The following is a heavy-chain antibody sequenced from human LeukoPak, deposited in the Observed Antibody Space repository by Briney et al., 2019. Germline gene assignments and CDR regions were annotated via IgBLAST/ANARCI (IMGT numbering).Heavy chain of an antibody. CDR1: GFTFSSYW. CDR2: IKQDGSEK. CDR3: ARRCSGTSCHGFDY. D-gene: IGHD2-2*01. V-gene: IGHV3-7*01. Sequence: PGGSLRLSCAASGFTFSSYWMSWVRQAPGKGLEWVANIKQDGSEKYYVDSVKGRFTISRDNAKNSLYLQMNSLRAEDTAVYYCARRCSGTSCHGFDYWGQGTLVTVSS. J-gene: IGHJ4*02.